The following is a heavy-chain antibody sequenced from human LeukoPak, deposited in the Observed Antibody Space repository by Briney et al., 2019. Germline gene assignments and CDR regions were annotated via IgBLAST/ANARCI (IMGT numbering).Heavy chain of an antibody. CDR3: ARGHYYGSGSYYPNWFDP. V-gene: IGHV3-48*04. Sequence: GGSLRLSCAASGFTFSSYSMNWVRQAPGKGLEWVSYISSSSSTIYYADSVKGRFTISRDNAKNSLYLQMNSLRAEDTAVYYCARGHYYGSGSYYPNWFDPWGQGTLVTVSS. D-gene: IGHD3-10*01. J-gene: IGHJ5*02. CDR2: ISSSSSTI. CDR1: GFTFSSYS.